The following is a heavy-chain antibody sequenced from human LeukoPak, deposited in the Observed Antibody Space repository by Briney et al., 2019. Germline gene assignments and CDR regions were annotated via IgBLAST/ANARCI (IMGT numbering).Heavy chain of an antibody. CDR2: INHSGST. D-gene: IGHD3-22*01. Sequence: PSETLSLTCAAYGGSFSGYYWSWIRQPPGKGLEWIGEINHSGSTNYNPSLKSRVTISVDTSKNQFSLKLSSVTAADTAVYYCARGRYYYDSSGYTTFDYWGQGTLVTVSS. CDR3: ARGRYYYDSSGYTTFDY. J-gene: IGHJ4*02. V-gene: IGHV4-34*01. CDR1: GGSFSGYY.